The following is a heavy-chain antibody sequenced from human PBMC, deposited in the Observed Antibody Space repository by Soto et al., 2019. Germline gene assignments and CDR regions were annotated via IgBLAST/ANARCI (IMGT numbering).Heavy chain of an antibody. CDR2: ISTDGSST. D-gene: IGHD4-17*01. V-gene: IGHV3-74*01. CDR3: AKELHYGASDF. CDR1: GFTFSNYW. J-gene: IGHJ4*02. Sequence: EVQLVESGGGLVHPGGSLRLSCAASGFTFSNYWMHWVRQVPEKGLEWVSRISTDGSSTGYAASVEGRFTISRDNAKRMLYLQMSSLRAEDTAFYYCAKELHYGASDFWGQGTLVTVSS.